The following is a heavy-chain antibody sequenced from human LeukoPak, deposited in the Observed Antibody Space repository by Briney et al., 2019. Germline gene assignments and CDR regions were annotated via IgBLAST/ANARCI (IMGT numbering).Heavy chain of an antibody. CDR3: AKVYDYVWGSYRDFDY. Sequence: GASLRLSCAASGFTFSSYAMSWVRQAPGKGLEWVSAISGSGGSTYYADSVKGRFPISRDNSKNTLYLQMNSLRAEDTAVYYCAKVYDYVWGSYRDFDYWGQGTLVTVSS. V-gene: IGHV3-23*01. CDR1: GFTFSSYA. J-gene: IGHJ4*02. D-gene: IGHD3-16*02. CDR2: ISGSGGST.